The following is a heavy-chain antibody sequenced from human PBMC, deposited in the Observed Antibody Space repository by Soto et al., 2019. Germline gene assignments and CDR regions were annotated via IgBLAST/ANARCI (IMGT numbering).Heavy chain of an antibody. V-gene: IGHV4-4*07. CDR1: GGSISSYY. CDR3: GGASVAARLPTDY. Sequence: QVQLQETDPGLVKPSETLSLTCTVTGGSISSYYWSWIRQPAGKGLEWIVRIYTSGTPNYNPSLRSRVTMSVDTSKSQFYLRRSSVTAAAAAVYDCGGASVAARLPTDYWGQGTMVTVSS. J-gene: IGHJ4*02. D-gene: IGHD2-15*01. CDR2: IYTSGTP.